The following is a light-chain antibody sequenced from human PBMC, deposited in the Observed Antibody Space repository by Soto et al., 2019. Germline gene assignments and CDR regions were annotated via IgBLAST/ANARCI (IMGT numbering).Light chain of an antibody. CDR3: QHRNERPFT. J-gene: IGKJ3*01. Sequence: EIVLTQFTATVSLSPGKRANLSCRASQTISNYLAWYQQKPDQSPRLLIYDSSNRASGIPARFSGSGSGTDFTLTISSLEPEDVAVYYCQHRNERPFTFGPGTKLEIE. V-gene: IGKV3-11*01. CDR1: QTISNY. CDR2: DSS.